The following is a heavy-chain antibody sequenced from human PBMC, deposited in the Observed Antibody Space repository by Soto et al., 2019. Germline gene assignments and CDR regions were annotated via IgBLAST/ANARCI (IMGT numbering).Heavy chain of an antibody. V-gene: IGHV4-31*03. CDR2: IYYSGST. D-gene: IGHD4-17*01. J-gene: IGHJ3*02. CDR3: ARDPVTTPEGAFDI. CDR1: GGSISSGGYY. Sequence: SETLSLTCTVSGGSISSGGYYWSWIRQHPGKGLEWIGYIYYSGSTYYNPSLKSRVTISVDTSKNQFSLKLSSVTAADTAVYYCARDPVTTPEGAFDIWGQGTMVTVS.